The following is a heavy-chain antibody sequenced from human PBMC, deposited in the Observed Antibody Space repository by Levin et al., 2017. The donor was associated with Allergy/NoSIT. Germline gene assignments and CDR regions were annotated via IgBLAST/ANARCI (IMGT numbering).Heavy chain of an antibody. CDR2: ISGSGGST. Sequence: PGGSLRLSCAASGFTFSSDAMSWVRQAPGKGLEWVSGISGSGGSTYYADSVKGRFTISRDNSKNTLYLQMNSLRAEDTAVYDCAKDRAGIGAARGFDYWGQGTLVTVSS. CDR1: GFTFSSDA. CDR3: AKDRAGIGAARGFDY. D-gene: IGHD1-26*01. J-gene: IGHJ4*02. V-gene: IGHV3-23*01.